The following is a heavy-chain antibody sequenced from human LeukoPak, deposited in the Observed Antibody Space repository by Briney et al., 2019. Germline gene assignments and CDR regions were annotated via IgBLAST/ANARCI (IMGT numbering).Heavy chain of an antibody. Sequence: ASVKVSCKASGYTFTSYYMHWVRQAPGQGLEWMGIINPTTGDTTCAQKFQGRLTMTRDMSTSTVYMELSSLTSEDTAVFYCARYGFSAVWQGGWHAFDIWGQGTMVTVSS. D-gene: IGHD2-15*01. V-gene: IGHV1-46*01. CDR1: GYTFTSYY. CDR2: INPTTGDT. CDR3: ARYGFSAVWQGGWHAFDI. J-gene: IGHJ3*02.